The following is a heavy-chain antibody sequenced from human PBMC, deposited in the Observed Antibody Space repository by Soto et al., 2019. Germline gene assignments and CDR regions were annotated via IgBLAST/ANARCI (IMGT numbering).Heavy chain of an antibody. D-gene: IGHD1-20*01. CDR3: AGGVDGRPGIYFDY. CDR1: GGSISSGGYY. CDR2: VYHSGNT. V-gene: IGHV4-31*03. J-gene: IGHJ4*02. Sequence: QVQLQESGPGLVKPSQTLSLTCTVSGGSISSGGYYWSWIRQHPGKGLEWIGCVYHSGNTYYNPSLKSRLTISGATCKNQFSLRLSSVTAADTVVYYCAGGVDGRPGIYFDYWGQGALVTVSS.